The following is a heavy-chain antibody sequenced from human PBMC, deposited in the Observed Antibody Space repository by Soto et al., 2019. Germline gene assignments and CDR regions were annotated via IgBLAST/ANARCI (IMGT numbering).Heavy chain of an antibody. CDR1: GFTFSSYA. D-gene: IGHD3-22*01. V-gene: IGHV3-30-3*01. CDR2: ISYDGSNK. CDR3: ARDRGRRSGSPYNWFDP. J-gene: IGHJ5*02. Sequence: QVQLVESGGGVVQPGRSLRLSCAASGFTFSSYAMHWVRQAPGKGLEWVAVISYDGSNKYYADSVKSRFTISRDNSKNTLYLQMNSLRAEDTAVYYCARDRGRRSGSPYNWFDPWGQGALVTVSS.